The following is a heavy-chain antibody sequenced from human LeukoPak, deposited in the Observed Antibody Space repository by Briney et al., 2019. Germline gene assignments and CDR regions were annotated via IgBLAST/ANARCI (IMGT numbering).Heavy chain of an antibody. CDR1: GFTFSSYA. CDR3: AREGIMVRGVTIHNWLDP. J-gene: IGHJ5*02. V-gene: IGHV3-48*03. Sequence: GGSLRLSCAASGFTFSSYAMNWVRQAPGRGLEWVSYIGPSGTAIYYGDSVKGRFTISRDNANNSLYLQMNSLRAEDTAVYFCAREGIMVRGVTIHNWLDPWGQGTLVTVSS. D-gene: IGHD3-10*01. CDR2: IGPSGTAI.